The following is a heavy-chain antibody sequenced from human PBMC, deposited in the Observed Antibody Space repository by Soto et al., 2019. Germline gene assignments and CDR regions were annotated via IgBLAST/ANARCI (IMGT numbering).Heavy chain of an antibody. CDR1: GGSISSGGYS. D-gene: IGHD4-4*01. J-gene: IGHJ4*02. V-gene: IGHV4-30-2*01. Sequence: SETLSLTCAVSGGSISSGGYSWSWIRQPPGKGLEWIGYIYHSGSTYYNPSLKSRVTISVDRSKNQFSLNLSSVTAADTAVYHCARGMTTVTTYDYWGQGTLVTVS. CDR3: ARGMTTVTTYDY. CDR2: IYHSGST.